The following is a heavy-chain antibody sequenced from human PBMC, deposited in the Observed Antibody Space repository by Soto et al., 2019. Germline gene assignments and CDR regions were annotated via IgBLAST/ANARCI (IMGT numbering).Heavy chain of an antibody. CDR3: AIRRGGYFDY. Sequence: EVQLLESGGDLIQPGGSLKLSCAASGFTFSNYAMSWVRQAPGKGLEWVSTIGGGGTNTYYTDSVKGRFTISRDDSKNTLYLQMHSLRDEDTAVYYCAIRRGGYFDYWGQGTLVTVSS. V-gene: IGHV3-23*01. J-gene: IGHJ4*02. CDR1: GFTFSNYA. CDR2: IGGGGTNT.